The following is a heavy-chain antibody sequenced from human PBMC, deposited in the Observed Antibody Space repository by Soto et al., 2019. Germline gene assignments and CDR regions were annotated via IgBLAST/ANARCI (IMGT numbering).Heavy chain of an antibody. Sequence: PSETLSLTCTVPGGSISSGGDYWSWIRQRPGKGLEWIGYIYYTGGAYYNPSLKSRLTLSVDTARSQFSLKLTSVTAADTAVYFCARGLTMLRGVMDSWGQGTLVTVSS. CDR2: IYYTGGA. CDR3: ARGLTMLRGVMDS. V-gene: IGHV4-31*03. CDR1: GGSISSGGDY. J-gene: IGHJ1*01. D-gene: IGHD3-10*01.